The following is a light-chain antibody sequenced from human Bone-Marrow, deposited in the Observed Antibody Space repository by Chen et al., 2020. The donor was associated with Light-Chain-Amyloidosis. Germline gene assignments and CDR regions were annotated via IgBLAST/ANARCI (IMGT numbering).Light chain of an antibody. CDR2: GSS. J-gene: IGKJ4*01. CDR3: QQYGTSPLT. CDR1: QTISSNY. Sequence: EIVLTQSPGTLSLSPGEGANLSCRASQTISSNYLTWYQQKFGQAPRLRIYGSSSRATGIPDRFTGSASGTDFTLTINRLEPEDFAMYYCQQYGTSPLTFGGGTKVEIK. V-gene: IGKV3-20*01.